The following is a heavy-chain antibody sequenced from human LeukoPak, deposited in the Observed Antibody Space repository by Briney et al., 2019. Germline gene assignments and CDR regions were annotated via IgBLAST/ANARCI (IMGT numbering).Heavy chain of an antibody. D-gene: IGHD6-13*01. CDR2: ISGDGGST. CDR1: GFTFDDYA. Sequence: GGSLRLSCAASGFTFDDYAMHWVRQAPGKGLEWASLISGDGGSTYYADSVKGRFTISRDNSKNSLYLQMNSLRTEDTALYYCAKDYGGYSSSWYYFGYWGQGTLVTVSS. J-gene: IGHJ4*02. V-gene: IGHV3-43*02. CDR3: AKDYGGYSSSWYYFGY.